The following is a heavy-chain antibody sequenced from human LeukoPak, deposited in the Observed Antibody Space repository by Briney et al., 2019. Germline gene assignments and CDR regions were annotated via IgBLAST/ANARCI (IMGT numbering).Heavy chain of an antibody. D-gene: IGHD6-19*01. V-gene: IGHV4-59*08. Sequence: SETLSLTCTVSGGSISSYYWSWIRQPPGKGLEWIGYIYYSGSTNYNPSLKSRVTISVDTSKNQFSLKLSSVTAADTAVYYCARHRYSSGWYLFDYWGQGTLVTVSS. CDR3: ARHRYSSGWYLFDY. CDR1: GGSISSYY. CDR2: IYYSGST. J-gene: IGHJ4*02.